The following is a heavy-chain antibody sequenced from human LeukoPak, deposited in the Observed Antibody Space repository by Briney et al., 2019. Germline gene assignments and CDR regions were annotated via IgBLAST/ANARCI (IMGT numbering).Heavy chain of an antibody. CDR2: IYTSGST. CDR1: GGSLSRYY. Sequence: PSETLSLTCTVSGGSLSRYYWSWVRQPAGKGLEWIGRIYTSGSTNYNPSLKSRVTMSVDTSKNQFSLKLSSVTAADTAVYYRARGYCSSTSCWWYNWFDPGGQGTLVTVS. D-gene: IGHD2-2*01. J-gene: IGHJ5*02. V-gene: IGHV4-4*07. CDR3: ARGYCSSTSCWWYNWFDP.